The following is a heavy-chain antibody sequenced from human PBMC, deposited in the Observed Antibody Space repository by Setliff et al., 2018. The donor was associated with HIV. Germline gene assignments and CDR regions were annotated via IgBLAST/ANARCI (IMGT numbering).Heavy chain of an antibody. J-gene: IGHJ3*02. D-gene: IGHD4-4*01. CDR2: INYDESSE. CDR1: GFTFSVHG. CDR3: AKDGDYRNGDYDAFDI. V-gene: IGHV3-30*02. Sequence: GSLRLSCAASGFTFSVHGMHWVRQAPGKGLEWVAFINYDESSEYYADSVKGRVSISRDNSKNSVDLHMNSLRTEDTAVYYCAKDGDYRNGDYDAFDIWGLGTMVTVSS.